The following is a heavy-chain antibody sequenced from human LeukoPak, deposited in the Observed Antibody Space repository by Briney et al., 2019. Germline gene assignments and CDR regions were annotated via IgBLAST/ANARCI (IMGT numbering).Heavy chain of an antibody. D-gene: IGHD3-10*01. CDR3: ARDESTMVRGVIDY. V-gene: IGHV1-2*06. CDR1: GYTFTSYY. J-gene: IGHJ4*02. CDR2: INPNSGGT. Sequence: ASVNVSCKASGYTFTSYYMHWVRQAPGQGLEWVGRINPNSGGTNYAQKFQGRVTMTRDTSISTAYMELSRLRSDDTAVYYCARDESTMVRGVIDYWGQGTLVTVSS.